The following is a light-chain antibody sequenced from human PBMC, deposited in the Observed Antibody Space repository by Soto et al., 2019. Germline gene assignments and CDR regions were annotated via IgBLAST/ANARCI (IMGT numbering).Light chain of an antibody. V-gene: IGKV3-20*01. J-gene: IGKJ1*01. CDR2: GPS. CDR3: QLFGNSRT. CDR1: QSVSNTY. Sequence: AVTHSPATLSLSPVERATLSCRASQSVSNTYVAWYQQKPRQAPSLLIHGPSNRATGIPDRFSGSGSGTDFTLTISTLEPEDFAVYYCQLFGNSRTFGHGTKVDI.